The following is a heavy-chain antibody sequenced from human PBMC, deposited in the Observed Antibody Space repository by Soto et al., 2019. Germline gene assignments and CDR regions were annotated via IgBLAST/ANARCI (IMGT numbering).Heavy chain of an antibody. J-gene: IGHJ4*02. D-gene: IGHD1-7*01. Sequence: SETLSLTCTVSGGSISSYYWSWIRQPPGKGLEWIGYIYYSGNTNYNPSLKSRVTISVDTSRNQFSLKLSSVTAADTAVYYCGRGEVDRYNWNYGIDYWGQGTLVTVSS. CDR2: IYYSGNT. CDR3: GRGEVDRYNWNYGIDY. CDR1: GGSISSYY. V-gene: IGHV4-59*01.